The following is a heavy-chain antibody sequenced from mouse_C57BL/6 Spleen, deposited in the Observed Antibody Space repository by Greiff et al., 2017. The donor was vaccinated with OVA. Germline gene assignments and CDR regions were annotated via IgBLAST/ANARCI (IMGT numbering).Heavy chain of an antibody. V-gene: IGHV2-9-1*01. Sequence: VKLQESGPGLVAPSQSLSITCTVSGFSLTSYAISWVRQPPGKGLEWLGVIWTGGGTNYNSALKSRLSISKDNSKSQVFVKMNSLQTDDTARYYCARKLCGGYYVDAMDYWGQGTSVTVSS. CDR1: GFSLTSYA. CDR3: ARKLCGGYYVDAMDY. CDR2: IWTGGGT. J-gene: IGHJ4*01. D-gene: IGHD2-3*01.